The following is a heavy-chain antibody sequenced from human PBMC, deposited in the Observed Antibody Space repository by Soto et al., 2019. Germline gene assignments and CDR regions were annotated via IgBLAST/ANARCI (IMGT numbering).Heavy chain of an antibody. Sequence: EVQLAESGGGLVQPGGSLRLSCVAPGSTFSTYSMNWVRQAPGKGLEWVSYISSRGDVISYADSVKGRFTISRDNAKNSLYLQMNSLRAEDTAVYYCAQYQSKMESWGQGTLVTVSA. J-gene: IGHJ5*02. D-gene: IGHD3-3*01. V-gene: IGHV3-48*01. CDR2: ISSRGDVI. CDR1: GSTFSTYS. CDR3: AQYQSKMES.